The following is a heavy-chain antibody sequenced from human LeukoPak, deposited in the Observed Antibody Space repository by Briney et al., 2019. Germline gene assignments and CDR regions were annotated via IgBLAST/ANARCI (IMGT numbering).Heavy chain of an antibody. D-gene: IGHD3-3*01. CDR2: IKQDGSEK. CDR3: ARALSIFGVVIIRGPLTYYFDY. V-gene: IGHV3-7*01. Sequence: GGSLRLSCAASGFTFSTYWMTWVRQAPGKGLEWVAHIKQDGSEKYYVGSVEGRFTISRDNAKNSVFLQMNSLRADDTAVYSCARALSIFGVVIIRGPLTYYFDYWGQGTLVTVSS. CDR1: GFTFSTYW. J-gene: IGHJ4*02.